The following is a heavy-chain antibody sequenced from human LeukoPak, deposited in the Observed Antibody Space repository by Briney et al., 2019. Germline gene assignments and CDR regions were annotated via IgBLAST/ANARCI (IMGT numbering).Heavy chain of an antibody. Sequence: SETLPLTCTVSGGSMSNYYWSWVRQPPGKGLEWVGYIFYSGSNNYNLSLKSRVNISVDTSKNQFSLRLSSVTAADTAIYYCARLYYYGSVTYALDSWGQGTMATVS. D-gene: IGHD3-10*01. CDR3: ARLYYYGSVTYALDS. CDR2: IFYSGSN. CDR1: GGSMSNYY. J-gene: IGHJ3*02. V-gene: IGHV4-59*01.